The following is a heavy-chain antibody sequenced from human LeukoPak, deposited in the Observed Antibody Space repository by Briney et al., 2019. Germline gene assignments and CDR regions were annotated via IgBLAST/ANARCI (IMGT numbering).Heavy chain of an antibody. D-gene: IGHD6-19*01. J-gene: IGHJ4*02. CDR2: INHSVRT. CDR1: GGSFSGYY. V-gene: IGHV4-34*01. Sequence: SQTLSVTCAVYGGSFSGYYWSWIRHPPGKGLERIGEINHSVRTNYNPSLKSRVTISVDTSKNQFSLKLSSVTAADTAVYYCASAGYSSGWYYFDYWGQGTLVTDSS. CDR3: ASAGYSSGWYYFDY.